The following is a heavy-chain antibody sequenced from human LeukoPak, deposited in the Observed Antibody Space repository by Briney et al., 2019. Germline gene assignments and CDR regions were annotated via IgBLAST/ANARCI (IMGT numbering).Heavy chain of an antibody. D-gene: IGHD5-18*01. CDR1: GGPISSYY. V-gene: IGHV4-59*01. CDR3: ARGVYNYGGHNWFDP. J-gene: IGHJ5*02. CDR2: ISYSGST. Sequence: SETLSLTCTVSGGPISSYYWSWIRQPPGKGLEWIGYISYSGSTNYNPSLKSRVTISVDTSKNQFSLKLSSVTAADTAVYYCARGVYNYGGHNWFDPWGQGTLVTVSS.